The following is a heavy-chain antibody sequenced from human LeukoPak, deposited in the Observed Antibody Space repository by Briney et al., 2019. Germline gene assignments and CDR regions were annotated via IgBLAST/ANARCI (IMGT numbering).Heavy chain of an antibody. CDR3: ASAGIAAAGTGLTDY. D-gene: IGHD6-13*01. CDR2: IWYDGSNK. CDR1: GFTFSSYG. V-gene: IGHV3-33*01. Sequence: GGSLRLSCAASGFTFSSYGMHWVRQAPGKGLEWVVVIWYDGSNKYYADSVKGRFTISRDNSKNTLYLQMNSLRAEDTAVYYCASAGIAAAGTGLTDYWGQGTLVTVSS. J-gene: IGHJ4*02.